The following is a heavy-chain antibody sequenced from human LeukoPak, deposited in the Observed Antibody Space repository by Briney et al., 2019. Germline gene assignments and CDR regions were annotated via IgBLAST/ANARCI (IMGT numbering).Heavy chain of an antibody. Sequence: PGGSLRLSCSASGFTFSSSWMTWVRQAPGKGLEWVANIKQDGSEQYTADSLKGRFTISRDNDKKLVFLRMNSLRVEDTAVSSCERVGPSYYYYYMDAWGNGTTVIVSS. CDR1: GFTFSSSW. CDR2: IKQDGSEQ. CDR3: ERVGPSYYYYYMDA. V-gene: IGHV3-7*01. J-gene: IGHJ6*03.